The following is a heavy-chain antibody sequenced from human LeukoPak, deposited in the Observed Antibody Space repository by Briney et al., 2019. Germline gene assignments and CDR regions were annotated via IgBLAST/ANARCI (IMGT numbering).Heavy chain of an antibody. CDR3: ARSDSSWYISGAFDY. CDR1: GSTFSAYV. CDR2: ISYDGSNE. D-gene: IGHD6-19*01. V-gene: IGHV3-30*04. J-gene: IGHJ4*02. Sequence: GGPLRLSCAASGSTFSAYVMHWVRQAPGKGLQWVAVISYDGSNEYYADSVKGRFTISRDNSKKELYLQMNSLTTDDTAVYYCARSDSSWYISGAFDYWGQGTLVTVSS.